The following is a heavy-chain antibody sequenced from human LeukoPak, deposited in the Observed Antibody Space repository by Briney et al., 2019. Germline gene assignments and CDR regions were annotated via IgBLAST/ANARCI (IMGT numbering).Heavy chain of an antibody. CDR1: GFTFSRHG. Sequence: GGSLRLSCAASGFTFSRHGMHWVRQAPGKGLEWVAFIRYDGSDKYYADSVKGRFTISRDNSKNTLYLQMNSLRAEDTAVYYCAKDSLLWFGELLSGGTGDYWGQGTLVTVSS. V-gene: IGHV3-30*02. J-gene: IGHJ4*02. CDR2: IRYDGSDK. CDR3: AKDSLLWFGELLSGGTGDY. D-gene: IGHD3-10*01.